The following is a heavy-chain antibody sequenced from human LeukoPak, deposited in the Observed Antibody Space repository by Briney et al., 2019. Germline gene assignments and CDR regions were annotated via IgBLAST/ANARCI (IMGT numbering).Heavy chain of an antibody. CDR3: ITDVPSDLYPFDF. Sequence: GGSLRPSCEASGFTFSSAWMSWVRQAPGKGPECVGRIKSKADAGTTDYGAPVKGRFSISRDDSKNTLYLQMNSLKAEDTAVYYCITDVPSDLYPFDFWGQGTLVTVSS. CDR2: IKSKADAGTT. CDR1: GFTFSSAW. V-gene: IGHV3-15*05. D-gene: IGHD2-21*02. J-gene: IGHJ5*01.